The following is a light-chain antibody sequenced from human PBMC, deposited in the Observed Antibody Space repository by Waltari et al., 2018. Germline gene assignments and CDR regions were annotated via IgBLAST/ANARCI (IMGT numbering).Light chain of an antibody. Sequence: KMTQSPDTLSASVGDRVTITCRASENIDSRLAWYQQKPGKAPQLLIYGASNLENGVPLRFMGSGSGTEFTLTISSLQPDDYATYHCQQYMNYFKTFGQGT. V-gene: IGKV1-5*03. CDR2: GAS. CDR1: ENIDSR. CDR3: QQYMNYFKT. J-gene: IGKJ1*01.